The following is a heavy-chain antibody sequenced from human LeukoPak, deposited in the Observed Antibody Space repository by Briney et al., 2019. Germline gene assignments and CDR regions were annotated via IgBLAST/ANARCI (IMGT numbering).Heavy chain of an antibody. J-gene: IGHJ4*02. D-gene: IGHD5-12*01. CDR2: ISWNSGSI. V-gene: IGHV3-9*01. CDR1: GFTFDDYA. Sequence: GRSLGLSCAASGFTFDDYAMHWVRQAPGKGLEWVSGISWNSGSIGYADSVKGRFTISRDNAKNSLYLQMNSLRAEDTALYYCARGETGRYFDYWGQGTLVTVSS. CDR3: ARGETGRYFDY.